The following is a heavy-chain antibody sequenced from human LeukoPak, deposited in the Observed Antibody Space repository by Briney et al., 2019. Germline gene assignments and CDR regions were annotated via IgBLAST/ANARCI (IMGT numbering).Heavy chain of an antibody. J-gene: IGHJ4*02. V-gene: IGHV1-69*04. CDR3: ARARYYYDSSGYDDY. Sequence: SVKVSCKASGGTFSSYAISWVRQAPGQGLEWMGRIIPILGIANYAQKFQGRVTITADKSTSTAYMELSSLRSEDTAVYYCARARYYYDSSGYDDYWGQGTLVTVSP. CDR2: IIPILGIA. CDR1: GGTFSSYA. D-gene: IGHD3-22*01.